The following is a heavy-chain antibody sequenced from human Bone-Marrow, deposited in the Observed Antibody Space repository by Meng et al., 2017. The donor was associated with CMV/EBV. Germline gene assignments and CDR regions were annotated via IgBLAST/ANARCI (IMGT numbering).Heavy chain of an antibody. CDR1: GGSFSGYY. CDR3: ARCPQYYSGSGSYFDP. J-gene: IGHJ5*02. V-gene: IGHV4-34*01. CDR2: INDSGRT. D-gene: IGHD3-10*01. Sequence: SETLSLTCAVYGGSFSGYYWSWIRQPPGKGLEWIAEINDSGRTNYKSSLRSRVTISVDTSNSHVSLKVKSVTAADTAVYYCARCPQYYSGSGSYFDPWGPRSLVTVSS.